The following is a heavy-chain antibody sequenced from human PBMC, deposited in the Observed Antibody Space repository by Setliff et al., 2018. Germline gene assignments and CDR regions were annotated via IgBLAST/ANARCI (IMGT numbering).Heavy chain of an antibody. CDR3: ARHHAQYYSDSSGYFYEDWYFDL. J-gene: IGHJ2*01. CDR1: GGSMTYYY. D-gene: IGHD3-22*01. Sequence: PSETLSLTCTVSGGSMTYYYWSWVRQPPGKGLEWIGYIYYSGTTNSIPSLKSRVTISVDTSKNQFSLKLSSVTAADTAVYYCARHHAQYYSDSSGYFYEDWYFDLWGRGTLVTVSS. V-gene: IGHV4-59*08. CDR2: IYYSGTT.